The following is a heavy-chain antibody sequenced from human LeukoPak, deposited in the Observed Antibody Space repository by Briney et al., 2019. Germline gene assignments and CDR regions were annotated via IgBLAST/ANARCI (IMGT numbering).Heavy chain of an antibody. J-gene: IGHJ6*03. CDR2: INPETGGT. Sequence: ASVKVSCKASGYRFTGYYIHWVRQAPGQGLEWLGWINPETGGTNYAPKFKGRVTITSDTSISTAYMELPSLTSDDTALYYCARAGINYFYIEVWAKGTALTVSS. D-gene: IGHD3-10*01. V-gene: IGHV1-2*02. CDR1: GYRFTGYY. CDR3: ARAGINYFYIEV.